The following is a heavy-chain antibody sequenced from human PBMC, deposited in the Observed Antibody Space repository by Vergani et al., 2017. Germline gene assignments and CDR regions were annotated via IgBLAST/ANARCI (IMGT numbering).Heavy chain of an antibody. CDR1: GGSISSYY. D-gene: IGHD4-17*01. CDR2: IYYSGST. Sequence: QVQLQESGPGLVKPSETLSLTCTVSGGSISSYYWSWIRQPPGKGLEWIGYIYYSGSTYYNPSLKSRVTISVDRSKNQFSLKLSSVTAADTAVYYCARGGDGDYDPDAFDIWGQGTMVTVSS. V-gene: IGHV4-59*12. J-gene: IGHJ3*02. CDR3: ARGGDGDYDPDAFDI.